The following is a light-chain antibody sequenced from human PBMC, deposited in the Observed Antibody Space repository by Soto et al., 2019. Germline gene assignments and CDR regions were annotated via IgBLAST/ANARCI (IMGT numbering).Light chain of an antibody. CDR3: QSYDSSLRGYV. Sequence: QSVLTQPPSVSGAPGQRVTISCTGGSSNIGAGNDAQWYQQLPGTAPKLLIFGNNNRPSGVPDRFSGSKSGTSASLAISGLQAEDEADYYCQSYDSSLRGYVFGTGTMVTVL. CDR1: SSNIGAGND. CDR2: GNN. J-gene: IGLJ1*01. V-gene: IGLV1-40*01.